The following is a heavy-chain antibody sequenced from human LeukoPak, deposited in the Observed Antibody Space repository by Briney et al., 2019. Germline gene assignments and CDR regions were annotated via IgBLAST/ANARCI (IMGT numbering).Heavy chain of an antibody. CDR1: GFTFSSYA. Sequence: GGSLRLSCAASGFTFSSYAMSWVRQAPGKGLEWVSAISGSGGSTYYADSVKGRFTISRDNSKNTLYLQMNSLRAENTAVYYCAKAGYSSSWSLEDVDYWGQGTLVTVSS. V-gene: IGHV3-23*01. CDR3: AKAGYSSSWSLEDVDY. J-gene: IGHJ4*02. D-gene: IGHD6-13*01. CDR2: ISGSGGST.